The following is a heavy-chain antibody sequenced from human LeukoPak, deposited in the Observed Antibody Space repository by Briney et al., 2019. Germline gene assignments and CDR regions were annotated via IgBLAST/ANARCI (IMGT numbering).Heavy chain of an antibody. CDR1: GFTFSSYS. Sequence: GGSLRLSCAASGFTFSSYSMNWVRQAPGKGLEWVSSISSSSSYTYYADSVKGRFTISRDNAKNSLYLQMNSLRAEDTAVYYCARDKQWLVRTSRGFFDFWGQGTLVTVSS. J-gene: IGHJ4*02. V-gene: IGHV3-21*01. CDR2: ISSSSSYT. D-gene: IGHD6-19*01. CDR3: ARDKQWLVRTSRGFFDF.